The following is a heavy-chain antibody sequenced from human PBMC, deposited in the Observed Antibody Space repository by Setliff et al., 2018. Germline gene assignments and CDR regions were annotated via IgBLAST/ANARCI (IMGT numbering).Heavy chain of an antibody. D-gene: IGHD6-25*01. Sequence: ASVKVSCKASGYTFTSYYMHWVRQAPGQGLEWMGIINPSGGSTSYAQKFQGRVTMTRDTSTSTVYMELNSLTSDDTAVYYCARAGLAAAGRKGVFDHWGQGTLVTVSS. V-gene: IGHV1-46*01. CDR1: GYTFTSYY. CDR3: ARAGLAAAGRKGVFDH. CDR2: INPSGGST. J-gene: IGHJ4*02.